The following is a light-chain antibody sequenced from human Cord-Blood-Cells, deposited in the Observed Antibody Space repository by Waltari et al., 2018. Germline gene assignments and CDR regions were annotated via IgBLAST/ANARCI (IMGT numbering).Light chain of an antibody. Sequence: DIQMTQSPSSLSASVGDRVTITCHASQEITNYLTWYQQKPGNSPKLLIYDASKFVTGVPSRFSGSGSGTDFTFSISSLQPEDIATYYCQQYDNLPLTFGGGTKVEIK. CDR3: QQYDNLPLT. J-gene: IGKJ4*01. CDR2: DAS. V-gene: IGKV1-33*01. CDR1: QEITNY.